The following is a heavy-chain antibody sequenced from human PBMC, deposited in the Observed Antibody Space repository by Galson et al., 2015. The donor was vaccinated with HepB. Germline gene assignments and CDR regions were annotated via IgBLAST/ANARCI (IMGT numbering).Heavy chain of an antibody. V-gene: IGHV3-33*01. CDR2: IWYDGSNK. CDR3: ARDDRNRALDY. J-gene: IGHJ4*02. CDR1: GFTFSSYG. Sequence: SLRLSCAASGFTFSSYGMHWVRQAPGKGLEWVAVIWYDGSNKYYADSVKGRFTISRDNSKNTLYLQMNSLRAEDTAVYYCARDDRNRALDYWGQGTLVTVSS. D-gene: IGHD1-14*01.